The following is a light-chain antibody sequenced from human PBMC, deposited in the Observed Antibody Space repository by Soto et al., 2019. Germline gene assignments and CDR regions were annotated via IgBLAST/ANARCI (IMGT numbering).Light chain of an antibody. Sequence: DIQMTQSPSSVSASVGDRVTITCRASQGISSWLTWYQQQPGKAPRLLIYAASSLQSGVPSRFSGSESGTVFLLTTSLLQPEVFETSFSKQKTIFPYVFG. CDR2: AAS. CDR1: QGISSW. V-gene: IGKV1-12*02. CDR3: KQKTIFPYV. J-gene: IGKJ2*01.